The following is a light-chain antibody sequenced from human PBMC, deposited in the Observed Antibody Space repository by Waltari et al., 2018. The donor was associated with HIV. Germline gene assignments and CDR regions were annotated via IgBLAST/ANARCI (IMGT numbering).Light chain of an antibody. V-gene: IGLV1-47*01. J-gene: IGLJ2*01. CDR1: SSNLGSNY. CDR2: RND. CDR3: ATWDDSLSGVL. Sequence: SVLPQPPSASGPPGQRVTLSCSVSSSNLGSNYVFRYQQVPGTAPKLIWYRNDQRPSGVPDRFSGSTSGTSASLAIGGLRPEDEADYYCATWDDSLSGVLFGGGTKLTVL.